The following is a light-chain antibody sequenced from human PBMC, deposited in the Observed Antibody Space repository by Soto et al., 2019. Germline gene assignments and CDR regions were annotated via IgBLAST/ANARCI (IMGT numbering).Light chain of an antibody. V-gene: IGLV2-14*01. CDR2: EVS. CDR3: SSHTPYSTRV. J-gene: IGLJ1*01. CDR1: SSDIGSYNY. Sequence: QSALTQPASVSGSPGQSIAISCTGTSSDIGSYNYVSWYQQHPGKAPNLMIHEVSNRPSGVSDRFSGSKSGNTASLTISGLQADDEADYYCSSHTPYSTRVFGNGTKVTVL.